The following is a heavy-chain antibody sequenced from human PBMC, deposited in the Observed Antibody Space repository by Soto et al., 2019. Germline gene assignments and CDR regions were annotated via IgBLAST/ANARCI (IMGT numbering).Heavy chain of an antibody. CDR3: ARVTDY. CDR2: IYHTGRT. Sequence: SETLSLTCTVSGDSMSRGDYYWSWIRQPPGKGLEWIGFIYHTGRTYYSPSLKGRVDISVDTSKNQFSLKLSSVTAADTAVYYCARVTDYWGQGNLVTVSS. CDR1: GDSMSRGDYY. J-gene: IGHJ4*02. V-gene: IGHV4-30-4*01.